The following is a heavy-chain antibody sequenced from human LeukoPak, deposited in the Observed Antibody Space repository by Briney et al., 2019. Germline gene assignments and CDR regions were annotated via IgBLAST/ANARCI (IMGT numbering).Heavy chain of an antibody. V-gene: IGHV3-7*01. D-gene: IGHD6-13*01. Sequence: PGGSLRLSCAASGLTFSSYWMSWVRQAPGKGPEWVANIKPDGSGKYYVDSVKGRFTISGDNAENSLFLHMNSLRAEDTAVYYCARCAVAAAGDYWGRGTLVTVSS. CDR1: GLTFSSYW. J-gene: IGHJ4*02. CDR2: IKPDGSGK. CDR3: ARCAVAAAGDY.